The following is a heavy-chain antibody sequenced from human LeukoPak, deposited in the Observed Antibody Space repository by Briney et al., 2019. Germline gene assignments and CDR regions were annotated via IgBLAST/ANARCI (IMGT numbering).Heavy chain of an antibody. CDR3: VRGNDYGGPHY. CDR2: ISSDSSTI. D-gene: IGHD4-23*01. V-gene: IGHV3-48*01. CDR1: GFTFNSYN. J-gene: IGHJ4*02. Sequence: GGSLRLSCAASGFTFNSYNMNWVRQAPGKGLEWISYISSDSSTIFYADSVKGRFTISRDNVKNSLFLQLNSLRAEDAAVYYCVRGNDYGGPHYWGQGTLVTVSS.